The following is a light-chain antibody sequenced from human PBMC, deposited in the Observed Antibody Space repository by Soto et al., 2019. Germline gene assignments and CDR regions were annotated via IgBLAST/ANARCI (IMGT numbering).Light chain of an antibody. Sequence: QSVLTQRASVSGSPGQSITISCTGTSSDVGGYNYVSWYQQHPGKAPKLMIYDVNNRPSGVSNRFSGSKSGNTASLTISGLQAEDEADYYCSSYTSSSTLVVFGGGTKVTVL. CDR2: DVN. J-gene: IGLJ2*01. CDR3: SSYTSSSTLVV. V-gene: IGLV2-14*01. CDR1: SSDVGGYNY.